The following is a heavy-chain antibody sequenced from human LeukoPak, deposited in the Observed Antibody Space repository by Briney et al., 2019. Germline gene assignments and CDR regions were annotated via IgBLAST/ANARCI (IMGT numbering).Heavy chain of an antibody. J-gene: IGHJ6*02. V-gene: IGHV3-66*01. CDR1: GFTVSSNY. CDR3: ARDRVVTPGGMDV. Sequence: GGSLRLSCAASGFTVSSNYLSWVRQAPGKGLEWVSVIYSGGSTYYADSVKGRFTISRDNSKNTLYLQMNSLRAEDTAVYYCARDRVVTPGGMDVWGQGTTVTVSS. D-gene: IGHD4-23*01. CDR2: IYSGGST.